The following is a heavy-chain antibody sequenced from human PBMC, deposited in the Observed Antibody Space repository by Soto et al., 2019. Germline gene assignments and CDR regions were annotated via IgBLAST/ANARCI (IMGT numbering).Heavy chain of an antibody. V-gene: IGHV3-30*03. Sequence: GGSLRLSCVASGLTFSHYVMHWVRQVPGKGLEWVAVISCDGSLKFYEDSVKGRFTISRDNSRNTLYLQMNSLRAEDTAVYYCASPRLSSDGTTPIDYWGQGTLVTVSS. CDR3: ASPRLSSDGTTPIDY. CDR1: GLTFSHYV. D-gene: IGHD1-1*01. J-gene: IGHJ4*02. CDR2: ISCDGSLK.